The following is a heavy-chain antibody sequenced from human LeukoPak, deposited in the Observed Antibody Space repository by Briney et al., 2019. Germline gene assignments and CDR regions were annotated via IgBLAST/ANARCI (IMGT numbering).Heavy chain of an antibody. CDR1: GFTFSSYS. V-gene: IGHV3-66*01. D-gene: IGHD3-3*02. CDR2: IYNGGNT. CDR3: ARVHFYFYFDY. Sequence: GGSLRLSCAASGFTFSSYSMNWVRQAPGKGLEWVSVIYNGGNTYYADSVKGRFTISRDNSKNTVYLQMDDLRAEDTAVYYCARVHFYFYFDYWGQGALVTVSS. J-gene: IGHJ4*02.